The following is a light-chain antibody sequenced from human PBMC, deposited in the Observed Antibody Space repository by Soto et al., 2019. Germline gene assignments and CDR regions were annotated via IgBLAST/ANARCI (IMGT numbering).Light chain of an antibody. CDR1: SSDVGDYDF. CDR2: DVS. CDR3: CSYAGTYSYV. J-gene: IGLJ1*01. V-gene: IGLV2-11*01. Sequence: QSVLTQPRSVSGSPGQSVTVSCTGTSSDVGDYDFVSWFQQRPGKAPKLMIYDVSKRPSGVPDRFSGSKSGNTASLTISGLQTDDEADYYRCSYAGTYSYVFGPGTKVTVL.